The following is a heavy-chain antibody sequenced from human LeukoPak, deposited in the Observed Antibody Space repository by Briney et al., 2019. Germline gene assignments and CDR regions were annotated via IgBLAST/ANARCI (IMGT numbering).Heavy chain of an antibody. V-gene: IGHV1-2*02. CDR2: INPNSGGT. J-gene: IGHJ4*02. Sequence: GASVKVSCKASGYTFTGYYMHWVRQAPGQGLEWMGWINPNSGGTNYAQKFQGRVTMTRDTSISTAYMELSRLRSDDTAVYYCARELSGWYRSLDYWGQGTLVTVSS. D-gene: IGHD6-19*01. CDR3: ARELSGWYRSLDY. CDR1: GYTFTGYY.